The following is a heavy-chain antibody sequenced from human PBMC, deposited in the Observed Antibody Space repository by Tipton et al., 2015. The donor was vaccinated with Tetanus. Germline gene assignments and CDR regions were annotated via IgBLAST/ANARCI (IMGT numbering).Heavy chain of an antibody. V-gene: IGHV1-18*01. CDR2: ISAYNGNT. CDR3: ARDRRNFDYDYVWGSQRIDY. J-gene: IGHJ4*02. CDR1: GYTFTSYG. D-gene: IGHD3-16*01. Sequence: QLVQSGAEVKKPGASVKVSCKASGYTFTSYGISWVRQAPGQGLEWMGWISAYNGNTNYAQKLQGRVTMTTDTSTSTAYMELRSLRSDDPAVYYCARDRRNFDYDYVWGSQRIDYWGQGTLVTVSS.